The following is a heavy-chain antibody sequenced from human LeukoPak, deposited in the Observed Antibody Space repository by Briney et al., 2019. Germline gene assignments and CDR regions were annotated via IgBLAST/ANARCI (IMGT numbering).Heavy chain of an antibody. Sequence: ASVKVSCKASGYTFTSYGISWVRQAPGQGLEWMGWISAYSGNTNYAQKLQGRVTMTTDTSTSTAYMELRSLRSDDTAVYYCARAPLTTIFGVVNDYWGQGTLVTVPS. CDR3: ARAPLTTIFGVVNDY. D-gene: IGHD3-3*01. J-gene: IGHJ4*02. CDR1: GYTFTSYG. V-gene: IGHV1-18*01. CDR2: ISAYSGNT.